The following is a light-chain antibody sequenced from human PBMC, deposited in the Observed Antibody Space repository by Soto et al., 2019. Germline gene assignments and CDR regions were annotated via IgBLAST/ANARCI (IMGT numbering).Light chain of an antibody. CDR3: SSYAGSNNFRYV. CDR1: SSDVGGYNY. CDR2: EVS. J-gene: IGLJ1*01. V-gene: IGLV2-8*01. Sequence: QSALTQPPSASGSPGQSVTISCTGTSSDVGGYNYVSWYQQHPGKAPKLMIYEVSKRPSGVPDRFSGSKSGNTASLTVSGLQVEDEADYYCSSYAGSNNFRYVFGTGTKLTVL.